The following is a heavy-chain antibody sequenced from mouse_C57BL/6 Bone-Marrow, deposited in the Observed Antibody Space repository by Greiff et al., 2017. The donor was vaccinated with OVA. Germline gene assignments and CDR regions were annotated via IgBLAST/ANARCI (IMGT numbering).Heavy chain of an antibody. CDR2: IDPSDSFP. CDR1: GYTFTSYW. J-gene: IGHJ3*01. D-gene: IGHD3-2*02. V-gene: IGHV1-69*01. Sequence: QVQLQQPGAELVMPGASVKLSCKASGYTFTSYWMHWVKQRPGQGLEWIGEIDPSDSFPNYNQKVKGKSTLTVDKSSSTAYMQLSSLTSEDSAVYYCARDSSGYSAWFADWGQGTLVTGSA. CDR3: ARDSSGYSAWFAD.